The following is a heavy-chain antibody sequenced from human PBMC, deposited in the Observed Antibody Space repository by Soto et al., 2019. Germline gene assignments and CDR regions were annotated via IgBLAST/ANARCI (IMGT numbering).Heavy chain of an antibody. V-gene: IGHV3-30*03. CDR1: GFTFSSFP. CDR2: ISYNGDIK. J-gene: IGHJ4*02. CDR3: ARGRGQCNGVNCYLHX. Sequence: GGSLRLSFVASGFTFSSFPMHWVRQAPGKGLEWVSFISYNGDIKYYADSVRVRFTISRDNTKNTLYVQMNSLRVGETAVYYCARGRGQCNGVNCYLHXWGQGTRVTVSX. D-gene: IGHD2-8*01.